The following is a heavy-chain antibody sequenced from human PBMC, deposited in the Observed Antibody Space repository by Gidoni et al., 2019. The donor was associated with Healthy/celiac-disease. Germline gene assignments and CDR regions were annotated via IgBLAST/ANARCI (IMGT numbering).Heavy chain of an antibody. J-gene: IGHJ4*02. Sequence: QVQLVQSGAEGEKPGASGKVSGKASGYTFTSYYMNCVRQAPGTGLEWMGIISPSGGSTSYAQTFQGSVTMTRDTSSSTVYMELSSLRSEDTAVYYCARDSVGVGSDDFDYWGQGTLVTVSS. D-gene: IGHD3-16*01. CDR2: ISPSGGST. V-gene: IGHV1-46*01. CDR1: GYTFTSYY. CDR3: ARDSVGVGSDDFDY.